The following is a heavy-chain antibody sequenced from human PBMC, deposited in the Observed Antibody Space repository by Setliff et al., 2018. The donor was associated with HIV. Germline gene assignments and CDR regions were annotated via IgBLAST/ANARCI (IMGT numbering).Heavy chain of an antibody. CDR1: GGSISSNNYF. CDR2: IYYSGST. J-gene: IGHJ5*02. V-gene: IGHV4-39*01. Sequence: SETLSLTCTVSGGSISSNNYFWGWIRQPPEKGLEWIGSIYYSGSTYYNPSLKRRAAISVDTSKNQISLKLSSVTAADTAMYYCARRRCSAASCTDNSWNWLDPWGQGTLVTVSS. CDR3: ARRRCSAASCTDNSWNWLDP. D-gene: IGHD2-15*01.